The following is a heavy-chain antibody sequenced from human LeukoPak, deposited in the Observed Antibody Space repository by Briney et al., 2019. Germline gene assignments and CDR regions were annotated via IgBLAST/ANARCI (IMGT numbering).Heavy chain of an antibody. V-gene: IGHV1-69*04. CDR3: ARDHYDSSGYIFDY. CDR1: GGTFSSYA. CDR2: IIPILGIA. J-gene: IGHJ4*02. D-gene: IGHD3-22*01. Sequence: SLKVSCKASGGTFSSYAISWVRQAPGQGLEWMGRIIPILGIANYAQKFQGRVTITADKSTSTAYMELSSLRSEDTAVYYCARDHYDSSGYIFDYWGQGTLVTVSS.